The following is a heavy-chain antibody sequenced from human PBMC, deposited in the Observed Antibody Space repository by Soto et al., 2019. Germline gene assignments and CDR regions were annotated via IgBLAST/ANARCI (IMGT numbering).Heavy chain of an antibody. J-gene: IGHJ6*02. V-gene: IGHV3-30*19. CDR3: ARLNYYGSGSYYPPPYYYYGMDV. CDR2: IWYDGSNK. D-gene: IGHD3-10*01. Sequence: GGSLRLSCAASGFTFSSYGMHWVRQAPGKGLEWVAVIWYDGSNKYYADSVKGRFTISRDNSKNTLYLQMNSLRAEDTAVYYCARLNYYGSGSYYPPPYYYYGMDVWGQGTTVTVSS. CDR1: GFTFSSYG.